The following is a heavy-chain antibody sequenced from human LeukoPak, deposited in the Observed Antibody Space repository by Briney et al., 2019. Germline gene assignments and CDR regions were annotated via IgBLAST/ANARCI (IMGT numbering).Heavy chain of an antibody. CDR2: IYHSGST. J-gene: IGHJ4*02. V-gene: IGHV4-30-2*01. CDR1: GGSISSGGYS. CDR3: ARAARNDNCSGGSCYGAYFDY. Sequence: SQTLSLTCAVSGGSISSGGYSWSWIRQPPGKGLEWIGYIYHSGSTYYNPSLKSRVTISVDRSKNQVSLKLSSVTAADTAVYYCARAARNDNCSGGSCYGAYFDYWGQGTLVTVSS. D-gene: IGHD2-15*01.